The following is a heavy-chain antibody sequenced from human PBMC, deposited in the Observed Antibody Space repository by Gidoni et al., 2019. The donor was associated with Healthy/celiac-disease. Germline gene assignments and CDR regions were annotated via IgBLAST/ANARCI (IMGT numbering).Heavy chain of an antibody. CDR1: GFTFSSYA. Sequence: EVQLLESGGGLVQPGGSLRLSCAACGFTFSSYAMSWVRQAPGKGLEWVSAISGSGGSTYYADSVKGRFTISRDNSKNTLYLQMNSLRAEDTAVYYCATRLRFDWLLYLGGMDVWGQGTTVTVSS. D-gene: IGHD3-9*01. V-gene: IGHV3-23*01. J-gene: IGHJ6*02. CDR2: ISGSGGST. CDR3: ATRLRFDWLLYLGGMDV.